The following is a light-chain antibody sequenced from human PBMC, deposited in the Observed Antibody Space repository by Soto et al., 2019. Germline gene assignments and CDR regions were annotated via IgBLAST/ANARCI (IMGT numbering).Light chain of an antibody. CDR1: QSVSSY. V-gene: IGKV3-11*01. CDR2: DAS. Sequence: EIVLTQSPATLSLSPGERATLSFRASQSVSSYFAWYQQKPGQAPRLLIYDASNRAPGIPARFSGSGSGTDFTLTISSLEPEDFAVYYCQQRSNWPITFGQGTRLEI. CDR3: QQRSNWPIT. J-gene: IGKJ5*01.